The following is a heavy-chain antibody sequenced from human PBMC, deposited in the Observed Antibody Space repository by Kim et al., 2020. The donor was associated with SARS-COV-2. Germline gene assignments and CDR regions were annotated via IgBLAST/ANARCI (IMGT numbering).Heavy chain of an antibody. J-gene: IGHJ4*02. CDR3: AKGGMTTPIDHDY. CDR1: GLTFSSYG. CDR2: ISSDESNK. V-gene: IGHV3-30*18. Sequence: GGSLRLSCAASGLTFSSYGMHWVRQAPGKGLGWVAFISSDESNKYYADSVEGRFTISRDNSKNALFLQMNSLRAEDTAMYYCAKGGMTTPIDHDYWGQGTLVTVSS.